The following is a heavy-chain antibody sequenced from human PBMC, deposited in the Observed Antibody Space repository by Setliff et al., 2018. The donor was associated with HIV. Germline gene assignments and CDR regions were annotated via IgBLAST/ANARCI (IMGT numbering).Heavy chain of an antibody. CDR2: INPNNGGT. Sequence: ASVKVSCKASGYIFTSYGISWVRQAPGQGLEWMGWINPNNGGTSYAQKFQGRVTMTRDTSTSTVYMELSSLRSEDTAVYYCARGIAAAGLDYWGQGTLVTVSS. CDR1: GYIFTSYG. D-gene: IGHD6-13*01. CDR3: ARGIAAAGLDY. J-gene: IGHJ4*02. V-gene: IGHV1-18*01.